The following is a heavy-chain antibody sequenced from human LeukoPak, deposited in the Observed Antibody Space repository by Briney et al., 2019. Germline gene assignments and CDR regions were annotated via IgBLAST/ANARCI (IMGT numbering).Heavy chain of an antibody. Sequence: ASVTVSCKASGYTFTRYDINWVRQATGQGLEWMGWMNPNSGNTGYAQKFQGRVTMTRNTSISTAYMELSSLRSEDTAVYYCARVIRVGTLTVREYFQHWGQGTLVTVSS. J-gene: IGHJ1*01. V-gene: IGHV1-8*01. D-gene: IGHD2/OR15-2a*01. CDR1: GYTFTRYD. CDR3: ARVIRVGTLTVREYFQH. CDR2: MNPNSGNT.